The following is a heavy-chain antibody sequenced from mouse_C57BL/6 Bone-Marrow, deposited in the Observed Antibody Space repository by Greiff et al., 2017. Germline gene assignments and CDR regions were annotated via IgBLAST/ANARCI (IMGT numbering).Heavy chain of an antibody. CDR3: ARDGGWFAY. V-gene: IGHV1-36*01. D-gene: IGHD1-1*02. CDR1: GFTFTDYY. Sequence: EVMLVESGPVLVKPGPSVKISCTASGFTFTDYYMHWVQQSHGKSLEWIALVYPYNGATSYTQKFKGQVTLTVDTSSSTTYMELNSLASGDSAGYYWARDGGWFAYWGQGTLVTVSA. J-gene: IGHJ3*01. CDR2: VYPYNGAT.